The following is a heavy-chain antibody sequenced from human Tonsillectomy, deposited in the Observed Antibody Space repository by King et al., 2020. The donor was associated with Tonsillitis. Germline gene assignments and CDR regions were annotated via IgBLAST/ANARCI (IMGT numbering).Heavy chain of an antibody. CDR3: ARGSGGTDAFDI. CDR1: GGSFSGYY. D-gene: IGHD2-15*01. Sequence: VQLQQWGAGLLKPSETLSLTCAVYGGSFSGYYWSWIRQPPGKGLEWIGEINHSGSTNYNPSLKSRVTISVDTSKNQFSLKLSSVTAADTAVYYCARGSGGTDAFDIWGQGTMVTVSS. J-gene: IGHJ3*02. CDR2: INHSGST. V-gene: IGHV4-34*01.